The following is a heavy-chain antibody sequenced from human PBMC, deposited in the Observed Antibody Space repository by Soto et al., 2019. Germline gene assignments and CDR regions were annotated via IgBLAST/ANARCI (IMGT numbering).Heavy chain of an antibody. CDR3: ARVGGGLASLGYSGMDV. V-gene: IGHV1-2*04. Sequence: QVQLVQSGAEVKKTGASVKVSCKASGYTFIGYYIHWVRQAPGQGLEWMGWINPNSGGTNYTQRCQGWVTMTRDRSISTAYMELSRLKSDVTAVYYCARVGGGLASLGYSGMDVWGQGTTVTVSS. CDR2: INPNSGGT. D-gene: IGHD3-22*01. CDR1: GYTFIGYY. J-gene: IGHJ6*02.